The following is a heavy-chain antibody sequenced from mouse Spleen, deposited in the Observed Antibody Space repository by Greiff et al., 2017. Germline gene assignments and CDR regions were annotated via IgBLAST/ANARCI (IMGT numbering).Heavy chain of an antibody. D-gene: IGHD2-3*01. CDR2: ISSGGST. J-gene: IGHJ3*01. CDR3: AREGYYPFAY. Sequence: EVQGVESGGGLVKPGGSLKLSCAASGFTFSSYAMSWVRQTPEKRLEWVASISSGGSTYYPDSVKGRFTISRDNARNILYLQMSSLRSEDTAMYYCAREGYYPFAYWGQGTLVTVSA. CDR1: GFTFSSYA. V-gene: IGHV5-6-5*01.